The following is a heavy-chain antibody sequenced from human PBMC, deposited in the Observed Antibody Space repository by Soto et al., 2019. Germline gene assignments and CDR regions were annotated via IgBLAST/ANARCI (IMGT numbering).Heavy chain of an antibody. D-gene: IGHD3-3*01. CDR3: ARDLRRGITILGVGSLLDYYGMDV. Sequence: ASVKVSCKASGYPFTGYYMHWVRQAPGQGLEWMGWINPNSGGTNYAQKFQGWVTMTRDTSISTAYMELSRLRSDDTAVYYCARDLRRGITILGVGSLLDYYGMDVWGQGTTVTVSS. J-gene: IGHJ6*02. CDR1: GYPFTGYY. CDR2: INPNSGGT. V-gene: IGHV1-2*04.